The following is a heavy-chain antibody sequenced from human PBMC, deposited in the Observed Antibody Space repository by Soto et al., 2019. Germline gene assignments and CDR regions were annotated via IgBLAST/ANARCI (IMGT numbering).Heavy chain of an antibody. Sequence: GGSLRLSCAASGFTFSSYGMHWVRQAPGKGLEWVAVISYDGSNKYYADSVKGRFTISRDNSKNTLYLQMNSLRAEDTAVYYCAKDRSVAIFGVVISLGPLYYYYGMDVWGQGTT. D-gene: IGHD3-3*01. CDR3: AKDRSVAIFGVVISLGPLYYYYGMDV. V-gene: IGHV3-30*18. J-gene: IGHJ6*02. CDR1: GFTFSSYG. CDR2: ISYDGSNK.